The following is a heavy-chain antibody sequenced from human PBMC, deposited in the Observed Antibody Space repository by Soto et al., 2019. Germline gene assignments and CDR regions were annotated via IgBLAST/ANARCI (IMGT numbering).Heavy chain of an antibody. V-gene: IGHV4-31*03. CDR2: IYYSGST. Sequence: PSETLSLTCTVSGGSISSGGYYWSWILHQPGKGLEWIGYIYYSGSTYYNPSLKSRVTISVDTSKNQFSLKLSSVTAADTAVYYCARLGNWFDPWGQGNLVTVSS. CDR1: GGSISSGGYY. CDR3: ARLGNWFDP. J-gene: IGHJ5*02.